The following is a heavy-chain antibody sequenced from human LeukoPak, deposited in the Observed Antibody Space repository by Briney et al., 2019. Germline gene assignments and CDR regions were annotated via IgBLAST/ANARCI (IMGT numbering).Heavy chain of an antibody. V-gene: IGHV1-2*02. J-gene: IGHJ5*02. CDR3: ARGRFVVVPAATEFDP. CDR2: INPNSGGT. Sequence: ASVKVSCKASRYTFTDYYMHWVRQAPGQGLEWMGWINPNSGGTNYAQKFQGRVTMTRDTSISTAYMDLSRLRSDDTAVYYCARGRFVVVPAATEFDPWGQGTLVTVSS. D-gene: IGHD2-2*01. CDR1: RYTFTDYY.